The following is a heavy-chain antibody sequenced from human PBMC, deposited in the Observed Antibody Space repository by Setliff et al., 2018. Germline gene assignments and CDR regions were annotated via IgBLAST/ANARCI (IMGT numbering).Heavy chain of an antibody. D-gene: IGHD6-13*01. V-gene: IGHV4-59*01. J-gene: IGHJ6*02. CDR2: IYYSGST. Sequence: ETLSLTCTVSGGSISSYYWSWIRQPPGKGLEWIAYIYYSGSTNYNPSLKSRVTISVDTSKNQFSLKLSSVTAADTAVYYCAREWGSSSWSSPRYYYYGMDAWGQGTTVTVSS. CDR3: AREWGSSSWSSPRYYYYGMDA. CDR1: GGSISSYY.